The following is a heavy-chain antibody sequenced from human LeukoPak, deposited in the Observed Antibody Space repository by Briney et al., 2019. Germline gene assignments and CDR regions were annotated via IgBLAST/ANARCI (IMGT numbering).Heavy chain of an antibody. J-gene: IGHJ6*02. CDR3: ARVDCGGDCYSVGLYYYYGMDV. V-gene: IGHV1-18*01. CDR1: GYTFTSYG. Sequence: ASVKVSFKASGYTFTSYGISWVRQPPGQRLEWMGWISAYNGNTNYAQKLQGRVTMTTDRSTSTADMELRSLRSDDTAVYYCARVDCGGDCYSVGLYYYYGMDVWGQGTTVTVSS. D-gene: IGHD2-21*02. CDR2: ISAYNGNT.